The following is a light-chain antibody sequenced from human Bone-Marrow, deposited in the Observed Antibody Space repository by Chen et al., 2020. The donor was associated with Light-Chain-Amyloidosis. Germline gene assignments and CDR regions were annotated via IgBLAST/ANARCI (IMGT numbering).Light chain of an antibody. CDR3: QSADSSGTYEVI. CDR2: RDT. CDR1: DLPTKY. Sequence: SYELTQPPSVSVSPGQTARITCSGDDLPTKYAYWYQQKPGQAPVLVIHRDTERPAGISERFSGASSGTTATLTNSGVQAEDEADSNCQSADSSGTYEVIFGGGTKLTVL. J-gene: IGLJ2*01. V-gene: IGLV3-25*03.